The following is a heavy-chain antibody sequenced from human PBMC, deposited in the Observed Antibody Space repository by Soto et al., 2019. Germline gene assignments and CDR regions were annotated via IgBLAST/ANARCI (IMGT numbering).Heavy chain of an antibody. J-gene: IGHJ4*02. CDR1: GYTFTSYG. D-gene: IGHD3-16*01. V-gene: IGHV1-18*01. CDR3: ARDWFGIDY. CDR2: INPYNGNT. Sequence: QVQLVQSGAEVKKPGASVKVSCKASGYTFTSYGISWVRQATGQELEWMGWINPYNGNTNYAQKLQGRFTMTTATSTNTAYMELRSLRSDDTAVYYCARDWFGIDYWGQGTLVTVSS.